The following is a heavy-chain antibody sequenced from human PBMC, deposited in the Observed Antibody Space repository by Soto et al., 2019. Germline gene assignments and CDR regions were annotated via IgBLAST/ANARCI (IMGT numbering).Heavy chain of an antibody. CDR2: ISPDTGNT. Sequence: QVQLVQSGAELRKPGASVKVSCKASGYTFTSTYLTWVRQAPGRGLEWVGWISPDTGNTNYAKKFQGRVTLTTDTSTNTVYMELRSLSPDDTAVYYCARGGGAPYRFDPWGQGTLVTVSS. CDR1: GYTFTSTY. V-gene: IGHV1-18*01. D-gene: IGHD1-26*01. J-gene: IGHJ5*02. CDR3: ARGGGAPYRFDP.